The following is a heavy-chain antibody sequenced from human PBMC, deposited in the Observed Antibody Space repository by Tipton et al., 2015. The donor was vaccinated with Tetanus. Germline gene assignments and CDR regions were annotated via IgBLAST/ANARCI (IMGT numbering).Heavy chain of an antibody. CDR1: GYTFTGYY. V-gene: IGHV1-2*02. CDR3: ATREDTALVIAESDAPDI. Sequence: QSGPEVKKPGASVKVSCKASGYTFTGYYMHWVRQAPGQGLEWMGWINPNSGGTNYAQKFLGRVTMTRDTSISTAYMEVSRLRSDDTAIYYCATREDTALVIAESDAPDIWGQGTMVTVSS. CDR2: INPNSGGT. J-gene: IGHJ3*02. D-gene: IGHD5-18*01.